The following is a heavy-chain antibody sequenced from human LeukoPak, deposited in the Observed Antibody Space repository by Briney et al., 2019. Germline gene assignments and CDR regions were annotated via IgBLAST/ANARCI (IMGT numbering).Heavy chain of an antibody. D-gene: IGHD1-20*01. CDR2: INSDGSTT. CDR1: EFTFSSYW. CDR3: AGLRGKITSIDY. Sequence: PGGSDTPSCVASEFTFSSYWMHWVRQAPGEGLVWVSVINSDGSTTLYAVYVKARFTISRDNAKNTLYLQMNSLRAEDTAVYYCAGLRGKITSIDYWGQGTLVTVSS. J-gene: IGHJ4*02. V-gene: IGHV3-74*03.